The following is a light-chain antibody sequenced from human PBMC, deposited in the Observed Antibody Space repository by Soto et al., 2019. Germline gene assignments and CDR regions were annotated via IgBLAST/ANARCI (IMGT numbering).Light chain of an antibody. CDR2: GNN. Sequence: QSVLTQPPSVSGAPGQRVTISCTGSSSNIGAGYDVHWYQQLPGTAPKLLIYGNNNRPSGVPDRFSGSKSGTSASLAITGLQAEDEADCYCQSYDSSLSALFGGGTKLTVL. CDR3: QSYDSSLSAL. CDR1: SSNIGAGYD. V-gene: IGLV1-40*01. J-gene: IGLJ3*02.